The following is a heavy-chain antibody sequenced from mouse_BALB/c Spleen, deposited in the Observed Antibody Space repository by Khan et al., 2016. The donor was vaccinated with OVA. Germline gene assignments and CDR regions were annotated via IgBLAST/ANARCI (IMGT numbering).Heavy chain of an antibody. CDR1: GYSITSDYA. CDR2: ISYCGNT. J-gene: IGHJ2*01. Sequence: EVQLQESGPGLVKPSQSLSLTCTVTGYSITSDYAWNWIRQFPGNKLEWMGFISYCGNTTYNHSLKSRISITRATSQNQFFLQLNSVTTEDTATYYCARVDGGDFDDWGQGTTLTVSS. D-gene: IGHD2-3*01. CDR3: ARVDGGDFDD. V-gene: IGHV3-2*02.